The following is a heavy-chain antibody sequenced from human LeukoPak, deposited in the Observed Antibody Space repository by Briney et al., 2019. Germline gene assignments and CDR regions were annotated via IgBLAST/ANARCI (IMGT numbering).Heavy chain of an antibody. D-gene: IGHD6-13*01. J-gene: IGHJ5*02. CDR3: ARRGSSWYPGWFDP. CDR2: IYYSGST. Sequence: SETLSLTCTVSGGSISIYYWSWIRQPPGKGLEWIGYIYYSGSTNYNPSLKSRVTISVDTSKNPFSLKLSSVTAADTAVYYCARRGSSWYPGWFDPWGQGTLVTVSS. CDR1: GGSISIYY. V-gene: IGHV4-59*08.